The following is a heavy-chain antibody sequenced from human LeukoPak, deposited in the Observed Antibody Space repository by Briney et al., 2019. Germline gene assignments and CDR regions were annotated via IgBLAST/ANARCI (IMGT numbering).Heavy chain of an antibody. CDR2: ISSSSSYI. Sequence: KPGGSLRLSCAASGFTFSSYSMNWVRQAPGKGLEWVSSISSSSSYIYYADSVKGRFTISRDNAKNSLYLQMNSLRAEDTAVYYCARGCFHSGSCNYWGQGTLVTVSA. V-gene: IGHV3-21*01. CDR3: ARGCFHSGSCNY. CDR1: GFTFSSYS. D-gene: IGHD1-26*01. J-gene: IGHJ4*02.